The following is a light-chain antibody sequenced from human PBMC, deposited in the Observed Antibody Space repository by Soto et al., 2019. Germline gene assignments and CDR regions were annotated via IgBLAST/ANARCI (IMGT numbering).Light chain of an antibody. CDR2: EGY. V-gene: IGLV2-23*01. Sequence: ALTQPASVSGSPGQSIAISCTGTSSGVGSYNSVSWYQQHPGKAPKLIIYEGYKRPSGVSDRFSGSKSGNTASLTISGLQAEDEADYYCCSYVGDPYVFGTGTKVTVL. CDR1: SSGVGSYNS. CDR3: CSYVGDPYV. J-gene: IGLJ1*01.